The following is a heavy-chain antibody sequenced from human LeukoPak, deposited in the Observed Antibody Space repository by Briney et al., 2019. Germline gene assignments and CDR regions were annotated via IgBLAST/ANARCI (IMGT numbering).Heavy chain of an antibody. CDR1: GGSIGSSSYY. D-gene: IGHD2-8*01. Sequence: KPSETLSLTCTVSGGSIGSSSYYWGWVRQPPGKGLEWIGSIYYSGSTYYNPSLKSRVTISVDTSNNQLSLKLSSVTAADTAVYYCARHCTNGVCYTDFDYWGQGTLVTVSS. CDR3: ARHCTNGVCYTDFDY. J-gene: IGHJ4*02. CDR2: IYYSGST. V-gene: IGHV4-39*01.